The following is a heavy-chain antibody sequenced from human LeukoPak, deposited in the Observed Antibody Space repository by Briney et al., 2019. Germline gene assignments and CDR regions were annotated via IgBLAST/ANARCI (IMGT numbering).Heavy chain of an antibody. CDR3: AGGFPGGV. V-gene: IGHV3-48*01. Sequence: PGGSLRLSCAASGFSFGKYIMNWVRQAPGKGLEWVSYISSSSSTIFYADSVQGRFTISRDNAKNSLHLQMNSLRAEDTAVYYCAGGFPGGVWGKGTTVTVSS. CDR1: GFSFGKYI. CDR2: ISSSSSTI. D-gene: IGHD3-3*01. J-gene: IGHJ6*04.